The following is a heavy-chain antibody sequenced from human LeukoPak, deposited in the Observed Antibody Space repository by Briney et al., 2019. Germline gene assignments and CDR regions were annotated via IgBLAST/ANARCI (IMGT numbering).Heavy chain of an antibody. V-gene: IGHV3-48*04. CDR3: ARVVGGMTGADY. CDR1: GFTFSSYP. J-gene: IGHJ4*02. D-gene: IGHD3-9*01. Sequence: GGSLRLSCVAYGFTFSSYPMIWVRQAPGKGLESVSYISDSGTVIHYADSVKGRFTLSRDNAKNSLNVQMNSLGAEDTAVYYCARVVGGMTGADYWGQGTLVTVSS. CDR2: ISDSGTVI.